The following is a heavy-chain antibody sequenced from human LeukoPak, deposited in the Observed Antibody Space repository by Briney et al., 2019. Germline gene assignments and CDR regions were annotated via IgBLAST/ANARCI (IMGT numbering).Heavy chain of an antibody. V-gene: IGHV4-59*08. CDR1: GGSISSYY. J-gene: IGHJ3*02. D-gene: IGHD3-22*01. CDR3: ARHAYYYDRSGSYEAFDI. Sequence: SETLSLTCTVSGGSISSYYWSWIRQPPGKGLEWIGSMYYSGSTNYKPSLKSRVTISVDTSKNQFSLKLSSVTAADTAVYCCARHAYYYDRSGSYEAFDIWGQGTMVTVSS. CDR2: MYYSGST.